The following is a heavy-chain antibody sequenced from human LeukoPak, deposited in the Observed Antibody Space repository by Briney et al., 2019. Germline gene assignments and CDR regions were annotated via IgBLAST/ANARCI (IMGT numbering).Heavy chain of an antibody. J-gene: IGHJ6*02. CDR3: ARAKEMATIWDYYYYGMDV. Sequence: SETLSLTCAVYGGSFSGYYWSWIRQPPGKGLEWIGEINHSGSTNYNPSHKSRVTISVDTSKNQFSLKLSSVTAADTAVYYCARAKEMATIWDYYYYGMDVWGQGTTVTVSS. CDR2: INHSGST. CDR1: GGSFSGYY. V-gene: IGHV4-34*01. D-gene: IGHD5-24*01.